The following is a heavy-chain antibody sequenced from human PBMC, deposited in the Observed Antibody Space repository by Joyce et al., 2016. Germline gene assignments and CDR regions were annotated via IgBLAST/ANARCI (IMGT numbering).Heavy chain of an antibody. CDR1: GFTFDDYT. V-gene: IGHV3-43*01. J-gene: IGHJ4*02. CDR2: SSWDGGSK. Sequence: EVQLVESGGVVVQPGGSLRLSCAASGFTFDDYTMHWVRQAPGKGLELFSLSSWDGGSKYYADSVKGRFTISRDNSKNSLYLQMNSLRTEDTALYYCAKDRGGFGVVISSYLDYWGQGTLVTVSS. D-gene: IGHD3-3*01. CDR3: AKDRGGFGVVISSYLDY.